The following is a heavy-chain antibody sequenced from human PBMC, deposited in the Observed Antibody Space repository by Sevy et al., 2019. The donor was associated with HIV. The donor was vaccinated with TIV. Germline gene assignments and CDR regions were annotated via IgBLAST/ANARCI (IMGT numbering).Heavy chain of an antibody. D-gene: IGHD2-15*01. CDR3: ASNPKDCSGGSCSTTSYYYYYGMDV. Sequence: ASVKVSCKASGYTFTGYYMHWVRQAPGQELEWMGRINPNSGGTNYAQKFQGRVTMTRDTSISTAYMELSRLRSDDTAVYYCASNPKDCSGGSCSTTSYYYYYGMDVWGQGTTVTVSS. J-gene: IGHJ6*02. CDR2: INPNSGGT. V-gene: IGHV1-2*06. CDR1: GYTFTGYY.